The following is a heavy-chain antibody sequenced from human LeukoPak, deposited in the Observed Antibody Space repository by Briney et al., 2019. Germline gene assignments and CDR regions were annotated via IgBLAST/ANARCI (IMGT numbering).Heavy chain of an antibody. D-gene: IGHD6-13*01. CDR1: GGTFSSYA. CDR3: ARGIRGPGYSSDY. Sequence: GASVKVSCKASGGTFSSYAISWVRQAPGQGLEWMGRIIPILGIANYAQKFQGRVTITADKSTSTAYMELSSLRSEDTAVYYCARGIRGPGYSSDYWGQGTLVTVSS. V-gene: IGHV1-69*04. CDR2: IIPILGIA. J-gene: IGHJ4*02.